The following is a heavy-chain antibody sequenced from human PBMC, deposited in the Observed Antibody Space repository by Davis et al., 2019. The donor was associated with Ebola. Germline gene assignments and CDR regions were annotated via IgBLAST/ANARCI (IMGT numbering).Heavy chain of an antibody. CDR2: IYPGDSDT. V-gene: IGHV5-51*01. CDR3: ARYDANHYGPRPVWDV. CDR1: GYSFTAYW. Sequence: GESLKISCKGSGYSFTAYWIGWVRQMPGKGLEWMGIIYPGDSDTSYSPSFQGQVTISADKSIGTAYLQWSSLKASDTAMYYCARYDANHYGPRPVWDVWGKGTSVTVSS. J-gene: IGHJ6*04. D-gene: IGHD3-10*01.